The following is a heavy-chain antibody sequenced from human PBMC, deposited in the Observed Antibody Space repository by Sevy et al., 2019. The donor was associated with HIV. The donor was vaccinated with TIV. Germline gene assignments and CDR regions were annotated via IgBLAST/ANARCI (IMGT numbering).Heavy chain of an antibody. CDR1: GGSISSGTYS. CDR3: ARVSPFWGEQSDLDY. D-gene: IGHD3-16*01. V-gene: IGHV4-61*02. J-gene: IGHJ4*02. Sequence: SETLSLTCTVSGGSISSGTYSWTWIRQPAGKGLEWIGRIYSNGNTNYNPSLKSRVTMSLDTSKNQFSLKVNSLTAADSAVYYCARVSPFWGEQSDLDYWGQGTLVTVSS. CDR2: IYSNGNT.